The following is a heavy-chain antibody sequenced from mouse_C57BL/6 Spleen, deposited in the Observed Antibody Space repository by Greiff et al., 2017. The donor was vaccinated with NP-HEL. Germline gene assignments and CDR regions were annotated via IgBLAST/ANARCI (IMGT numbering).Heavy chain of an antibody. CDR2: INPNNGGT. D-gene: IGHD2-4*01. CDR3: ARGVRYDYAAWFAY. CDR1: GYTFTDYN. V-gene: IGHV1-18*01. Sequence: EVQLQQSGPELVKPGASVKIPCKASGYTFTDYNMDWVKQSHGKSLEWIGDINPNNGGTIYNQKFKGKATLTVDKSSSTAYMELRSLTSEDTAVYYCARGVRYDYAAWFAYWGQGTLVTVSA. J-gene: IGHJ3*01.